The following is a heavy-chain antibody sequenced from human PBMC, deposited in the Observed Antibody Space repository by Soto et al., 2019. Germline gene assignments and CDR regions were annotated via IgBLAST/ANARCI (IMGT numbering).Heavy chain of an antibody. CDR3: ARLGPATTYFYYYGLDV. V-gene: IGHV4-59*01. CDR2: IYYSGNT. D-gene: IGHD6-25*01. CDR1: DGSISSYY. Sequence: SQPLSLTCTVADGSISSYYWSCIRQPPGKGLEWIGYIYYSGNTNYNPSLKSRVTISVDTSKNQFSLKLSSVTAADTAVYYCARLGPATTYFYYYGLDVWGQGTTVTVSS. J-gene: IGHJ6*02.